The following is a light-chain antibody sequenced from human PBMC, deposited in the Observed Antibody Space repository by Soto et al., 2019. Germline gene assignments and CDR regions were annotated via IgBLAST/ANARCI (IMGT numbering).Light chain of an antibody. CDR2: AAS. J-gene: IGKJ2*01. CDR1: QHISTW. Sequence: DIQMTQSPSSVSASLGDRVTITCRASQHISTWLVWYQQKPGKAPQLLIYAASSLQTGVPSRFSGSGSGTDFTLTISSLQPEDSATYCCPQANSFSFTFGQWNRLEI. V-gene: IGKV1-12*01. CDR3: PQANSFSFT.